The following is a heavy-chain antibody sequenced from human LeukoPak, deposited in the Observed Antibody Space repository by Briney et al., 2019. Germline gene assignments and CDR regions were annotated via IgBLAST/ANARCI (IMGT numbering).Heavy chain of an antibody. CDR2: IIPIFGTA. CDR3: ARGGPFWSGYYLLDY. J-gene: IGHJ4*02. V-gene: IGHV1-69*13. D-gene: IGHD3-3*01. CDR1: GGTFSSYA. Sequence: SVKVSCKASGGTFSSYAISWVRQAPGQGLEWMGGIIPIFGTANYAQKFQGRVTITADESTSTAYMELSSLRSEDTAVYYCARGGPFWSGYYLLDYWGQGTLVTVSS.